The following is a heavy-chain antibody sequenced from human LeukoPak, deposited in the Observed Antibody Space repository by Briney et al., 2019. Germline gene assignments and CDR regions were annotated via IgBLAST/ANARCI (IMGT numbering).Heavy chain of an antibody. J-gene: IGHJ3*02. CDR2: IVVGSGNT. Sequence: SVKVSCKASGFTFTSSAVQWVRQARGQRLEWIGWIVVGSGNTNYAQKFQERVTTTRDMSTSTAYMELSSLRSEDTAVYYCAARAGEQAFDIWGQGTMVTVSS. CDR3: AARAGEQAFDI. CDR1: GFTFTSSA. V-gene: IGHV1-58*01. D-gene: IGHD3-16*01.